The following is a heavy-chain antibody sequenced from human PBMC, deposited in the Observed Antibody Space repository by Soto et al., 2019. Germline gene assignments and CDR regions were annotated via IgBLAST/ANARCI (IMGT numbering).Heavy chain of an antibody. D-gene: IGHD1-1*01. J-gene: IGHJ4*02. CDR3: AKQRGTHRIY. Sequence: QVQLVESGGGVVQPGRSLRLSCAASGFTFRSYVMHWVRQAPGKGLEWVALISSDESDKYYADSVRGRFTISRDNSKNTLYLEMNSLRSEDTAVYYCAKQRGTHRIYWGQGTLVSVSS. CDR2: ISSDESDK. CDR1: GFTFRSYV. V-gene: IGHV3-30*18.